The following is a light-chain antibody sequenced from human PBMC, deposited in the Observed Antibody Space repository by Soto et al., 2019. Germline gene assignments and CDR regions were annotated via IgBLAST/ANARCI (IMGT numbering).Light chain of an antibody. J-gene: IGKJ1*01. CDR1: QDISSG. CDR2: AAS. Sequence: DIQMTQSPSSVSASVGDRVTITCRASQDISSGLAWYQQKPGKAPKPLISAASSLQSGVPLRYSGGGSGTDFTLTISSLQPEDFATYYCQQANAFPLSFRQGTMVEIK. CDR3: QQANAFPLS. V-gene: IGKV1D-12*01.